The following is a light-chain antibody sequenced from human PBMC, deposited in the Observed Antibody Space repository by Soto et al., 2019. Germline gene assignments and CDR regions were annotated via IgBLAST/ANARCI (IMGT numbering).Light chain of an antibody. J-gene: IGKJ2*01. V-gene: IGKV3-20*01. CDR1: QSVSSSY. CDR2: GAS. CDR3: QRYGGSPPYN. Sequence: EIVLTQSPGTLSLSPGERATLSCRASQSVSSSYLAWYQQKPGQATRLLIYGASSRDTGIPDRFSGSGSGTDFTLTISRLEPEDFAVYYCQRYGGSPPYNFGQGTKLEIK.